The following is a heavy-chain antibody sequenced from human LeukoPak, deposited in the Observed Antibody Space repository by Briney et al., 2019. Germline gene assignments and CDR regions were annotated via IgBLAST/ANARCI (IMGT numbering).Heavy chain of an antibody. D-gene: IGHD1-26*01. CDR3: ARVEGVGATAFDI. CDR2: INHSGST. Sequence: SETLSLTCAVYGGSFSGYYWSWIRQPPGKGLEWIGEINHSGSTNYNPSLKSRVTISVDTSKNQFSLKLSSVTAADTAVYYCARVEGVGATAFDIWGQGTRVTVSS. V-gene: IGHV4-34*01. J-gene: IGHJ3*02. CDR1: GGSFSGYY.